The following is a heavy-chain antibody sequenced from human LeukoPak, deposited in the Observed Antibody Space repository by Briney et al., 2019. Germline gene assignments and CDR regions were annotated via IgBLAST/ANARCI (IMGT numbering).Heavy chain of an antibody. J-gene: IGHJ6*04. CDR2: IIPIFGTA. Sequence: GASVKVSCKASGGTFSSYAISWVRQAPGQGLEWMGGIIPIFGTANYAQKFQGRVTITADKSTSTAYMEPSSLRSEDTAVYYCARAVTMVRGVIMDYYGMDVWGKGTTVTVSS. V-gene: IGHV1-69*06. D-gene: IGHD3-10*01. CDR1: GGTFSSYA. CDR3: ARAVTMVRGVIMDYYGMDV.